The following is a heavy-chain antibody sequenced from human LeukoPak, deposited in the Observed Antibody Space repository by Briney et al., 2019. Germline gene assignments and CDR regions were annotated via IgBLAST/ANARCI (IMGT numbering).Heavy chain of an antibody. CDR3: ARGKDGGQYYYDSSGYFYY. D-gene: IGHD3-22*01. CDR1: GGTFSSYA. Sequence: ASVKVSCKASGGTFSSYAISWVRQAPGQGLEWMGGIIPIFGTANYAQKFQGRVTITADESTSTAYMELSSLRSEDTAVYYCARGKDGGQYYYDSSGYFYYRGQGTLVTVSS. CDR2: IIPIFGTA. V-gene: IGHV1-69*13. J-gene: IGHJ4*02.